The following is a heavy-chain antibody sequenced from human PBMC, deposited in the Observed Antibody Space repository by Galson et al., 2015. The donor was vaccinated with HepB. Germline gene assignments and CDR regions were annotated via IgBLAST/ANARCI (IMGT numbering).Heavy chain of an antibody. D-gene: IGHD3-10*01. V-gene: IGHV3-7*01. CDR2: IKQDGSEK. CDR1: GFTFSYYW. J-gene: IGHJ4*02. Sequence: SLRXSCAASGFTFSYYWMSWVRRAPGRGLEWVANIKQDGSEKYYVDSVKGRFTISRDDAKNSLYLEMNSLRPEDTAVYYCARDRVPRYWGQGILVTVSS. CDR3: ARDRVPRY.